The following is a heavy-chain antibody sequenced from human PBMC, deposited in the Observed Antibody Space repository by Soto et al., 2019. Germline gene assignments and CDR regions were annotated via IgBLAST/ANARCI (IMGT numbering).Heavy chain of an antibody. CDR1: GFTFSSYG. CDR2: ISYDGSNK. D-gene: IGHD6-19*01. CDR3: AKAAASYSSGLDWFDP. V-gene: IGHV3-30*18. J-gene: IGHJ5*02. Sequence: GGSLRLSCAASGFTFSSYGMHWVRQAPGKGLEWVAVISYDGSNKYYADSVKGRFTISRDNSKNTLYLQMNSLRAEDTAVYYCAKAAASYSSGLDWFDPWGQGTLVTVSS.